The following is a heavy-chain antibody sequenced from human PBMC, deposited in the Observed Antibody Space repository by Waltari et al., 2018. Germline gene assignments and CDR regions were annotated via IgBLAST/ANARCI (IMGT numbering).Heavy chain of an antibody. CDR3: ARARAHYYGSGNIFDY. Sequence: QVQLQESGPGLVKPSQTLSLTCTVSGGSISSGSYYWSWIRQPAGKGLEWIGRIYTSGSTNYNPSLKSRVTISVDTSKNQFSLKLSSVTAADTAVYYCARARAHYYGSGNIFDYWGQGTLVTVSS. V-gene: IGHV4-61*02. CDR2: IYTSGST. J-gene: IGHJ4*02. D-gene: IGHD3-10*01. CDR1: GGSISSGSYY.